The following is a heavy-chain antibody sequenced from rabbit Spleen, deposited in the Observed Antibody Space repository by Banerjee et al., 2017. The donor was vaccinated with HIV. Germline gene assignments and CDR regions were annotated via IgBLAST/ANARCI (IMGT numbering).Heavy chain of an antibody. CDR2: IDSGSSGFT. Sequence: QEQLVESGGGLVQPEGSLTLTCKASGVSFSDKEVMCWVRQAPEKGLEWIACIDSGSSGFTYFATWAKGRFTCSKTSSTTVTLLMTRLTAADTATYFCARDAGTSFSTYGMDLWGPGTLVTVS. CDR3: ARDAGTSFSTYGMDL. J-gene: IGHJ6*01. CDR1: GVSFSDKEV. D-gene: IGHD8-1*01. V-gene: IGHV1S45*01.